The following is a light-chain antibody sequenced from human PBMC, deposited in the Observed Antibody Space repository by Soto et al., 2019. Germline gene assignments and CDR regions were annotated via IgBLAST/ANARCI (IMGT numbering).Light chain of an antibody. CDR3: QQRHSWVT. CDR1: QSVSTY. Sequence: EIVLTQSPATLSLSPGERATLSCRASQSVSTYLAWFQQKPGQAPRILIYDGSTRATGIPARFSGSGSGTDFTLTISMLEPEDLAIYYCQQRHSWVTFGQGTRLEIK. V-gene: IGKV3-11*01. CDR2: DGS. J-gene: IGKJ5*01.